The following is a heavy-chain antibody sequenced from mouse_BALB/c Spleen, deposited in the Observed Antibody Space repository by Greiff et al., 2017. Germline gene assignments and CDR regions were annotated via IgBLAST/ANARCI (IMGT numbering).Heavy chain of an antibody. CDR1: GYTFTSYW. D-gene: IGHD2-1*01. CDR2: IYPGDGDT. V-gene: IGHV1-87*01. CDR3: ARSGGNTY. Sequence: QVQLKQSGAELARPGASVKLSCKASGYTFTSYWMQWVKQRPGQGLEWIGAIYPGDGDTRYTQKFKGKATLTADKSSSTAYMQLSSLASEDSAVYYCARSGGNTYWGQGTSVTVSS. J-gene: IGHJ4*01.